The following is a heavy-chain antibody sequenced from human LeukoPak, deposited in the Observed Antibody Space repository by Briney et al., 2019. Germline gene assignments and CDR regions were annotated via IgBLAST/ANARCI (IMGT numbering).Heavy chain of an antibody. CDR3: ASYLDTSGYPSVRLEY. CDR2: IRFDSLNT. D-gene: IGHD3-22*01. V-gene: IGHV3-30*02. CDR1: GFTFSYCG. J-gene: IGHJ4*02. Sequence: PGGSLRLSCAESGFTFSYCGMHWVRQAPGKRLEWVSFIRFDSLNTYYSSSVKGRFTISRYNSKNTLYLQMNALRPDDTAVYYCASYLDTSGYPSVRLEYWGQGTLVTVSS.